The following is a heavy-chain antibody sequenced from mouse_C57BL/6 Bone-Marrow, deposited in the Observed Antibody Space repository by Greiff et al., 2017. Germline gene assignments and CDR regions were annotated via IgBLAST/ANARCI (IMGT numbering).Heavy chain of an antibody. CDR3: ASDYYGSSYWFAY. V-gene: IGHV5-6*01. J-gene: IGHJ3*01. Sequence: EVQLVESGGDLVKPGGSLKLSCAASGFTFSSYGMSWVRQTPDKRLEWVATLSSGGSYTYYPDSVKGRFTISRDNAKNTLYLQMSSLKSEDTAMYYCASDYYGSSYWFAYWGQGTLVTVSA. CDR2: LSSGGSYT. CDR1: GFTFSSYG. D-gene: IGHD1-1*01.